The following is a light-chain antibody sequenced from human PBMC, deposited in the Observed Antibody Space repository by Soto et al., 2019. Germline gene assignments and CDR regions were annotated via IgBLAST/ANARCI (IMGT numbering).Light chain of an antibody. J-gene: IGLJ2*01. CDR3: SSYTTSNTLL. CDR2: DVS. V-gene: IGLV2-14*01. CDR1: SGDIGGYNY. Sequence: QSVLTQPASVSGSPGQSITISCTGTSGDIGGYNYVSWYQQHPGKAPKLMIYDVSDRPSGVSNRFSGSKSGNTASLTISGLRAGDEADYYCSSYTTSNTLLFGGGTKLTVL.